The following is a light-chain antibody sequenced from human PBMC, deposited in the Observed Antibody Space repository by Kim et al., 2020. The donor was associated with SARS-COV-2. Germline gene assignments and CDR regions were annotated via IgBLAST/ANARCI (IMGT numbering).Light chain of an antibody. CDR1: SLRFYY. J-gene: IGLJ2*01. CDR3: NSRDSSGNLVV. CDR2: SKN. Sequence: TVRIPFHASSLRFYYAICYPQRPRQAPLLFIFSKNSRPPGIPDLFSVSSSGNTASLTITGSQAEDVADYYYNSRDSSGNLVVFGGGTQLTVL. V-gene: IGLV3-19*01.